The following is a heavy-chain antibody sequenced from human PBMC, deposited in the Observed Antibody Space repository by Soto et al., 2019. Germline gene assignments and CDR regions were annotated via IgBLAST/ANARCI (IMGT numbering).Heavy chain of an antibody. Sequence: QLQLQESDSGLVKPSQTLSLTCAVSGGSISSGGYSWSWIRQPPGKGLEWIGYIYHSGSTYYNPSLNSRVTISVDRSKNQFSLKLSSVTAADTAVYYCARAGGLGAVAVDYWGQGTLVTVSS. CDR1: GGSISSGGYS. J-gene: IGHJ4*02. CDR3: ARAGGLGAVAVDY. CDR2: IYHSGST. D-gene: IGHD6-19*01. V-gene: IGHV4-30-2*01.